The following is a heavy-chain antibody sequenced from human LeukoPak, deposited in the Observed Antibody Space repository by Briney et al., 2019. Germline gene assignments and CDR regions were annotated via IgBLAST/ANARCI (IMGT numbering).Heavy chain of an antibody. Sequence: PGGSLRLSCAASGFTFDNYGMSWVRQAPGKGLECVSYISSSGSTIYYADSVKGRFTISRDNSKNTLYLQMNSLRAEDTAVYYCAKGYGWEASYYYYYMDVWGKGTTVTISS. CDR3: AKGYGWEASYYYYYMDV. V-gene: IGHV3-48*01. J-gene: IGHJ6*03. CDR1: GFTFDNYG. D-gene: IGHD1-26*01. CDR2: ISSSGSTI.